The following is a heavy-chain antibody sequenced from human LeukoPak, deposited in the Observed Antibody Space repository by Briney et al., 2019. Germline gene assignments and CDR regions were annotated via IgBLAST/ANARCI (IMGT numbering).Heavy chain of an antibody. Sequence: SETLSLTCAVYGGSFSGYYWSWIRQPPGKGLEWIVEINHSGSTNYNPSLKSRVTISVDTSKNQFSLKLSSVTAADTAVYYCAGITIFGVVITNWFDPWGQGTLVTVSS. D-gene: IGHD3-3*01. CDR3: AGITIFGVVITNWFDP. CDR2: INHSGST. CDR1: GGSFSGYY. J-gene: IGHJ5*02. V-gene: IGHV4-34*01.